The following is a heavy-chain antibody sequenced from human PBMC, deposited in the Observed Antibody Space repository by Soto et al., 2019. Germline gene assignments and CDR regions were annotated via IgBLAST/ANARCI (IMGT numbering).Heavy chain of an antibody. CDR3: AGRRGRHRDQNWFDP. Sequence: SETLSLTCTVSGGSISSDYWSWIRQPPGKGLEWIGYVYYSGSTKYNPALKSRVTISVDTSKNQCSLKVSSVTAADTAVYYCAGRRGRHRDQNWFDPWGQGTLVTVSS. D-gene: IGHD2-21*01. J-gene: IGHJ5*02. CDR2: VYYSGST. V-gene: IGHV4-59*01. CDR1: GGSISSDY.